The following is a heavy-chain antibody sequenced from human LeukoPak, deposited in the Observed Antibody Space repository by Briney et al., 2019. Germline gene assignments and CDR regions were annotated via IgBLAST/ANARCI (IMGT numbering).Heavy chain of an antibody. J-gene: IGHJ4*02. CDR1: GFTFSSYA. D-gene: IGHD3-22*01. CDR2: ISYDGSNK. CDR3: AKDIPSMIVVGNFDY. Sequence: GKSLRLSCAASGFTFSSYAMHWVRQAPGKGLEWVATISYDGSNKYYVDSVKGRFTISRDNSKNTLFLQMNRLRGEDTAIYYCAKDIPSMIVVGNFDYWGQGTLVTVSS. V-gene: IGHV3-30*18.